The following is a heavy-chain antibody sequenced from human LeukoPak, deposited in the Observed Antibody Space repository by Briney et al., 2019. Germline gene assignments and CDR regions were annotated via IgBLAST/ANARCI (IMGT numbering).Heavy chain of an antibody. CDR3: ARGLVVPAAINYGMDV. Sequence: GGSLRLSCAASGFTFSSYDMHWDRQATGKGLEWVSAIGTAGDTYYPGSVKGRFTISRENAKNSLYLQMNSLRAGDTAVYYCARGLVVPAAINYGMDVWGQGTTVTVSS. CDR1: GFTFSSYD. J-gene: IGHJ6*02. D-gene: IGHD2-2*01. V-gene: IGHV3-13*01. CDR2: IGTAGDT.